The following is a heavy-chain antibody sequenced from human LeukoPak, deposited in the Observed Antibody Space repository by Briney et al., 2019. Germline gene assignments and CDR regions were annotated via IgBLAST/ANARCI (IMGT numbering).Heavy chain of an antibody. V-gene: IGHV3-23*01. CDR3: AKDLDGDYYNY. D-gene: IGHD4-17*01. CDR2: ISGSGGST. CDR1: GFAFNNYA. J-gene: IGHJ4*02. Sequence: GGSLRLSCAASGFAFNNYAMNWIRQAPGKGLEWVSAISGSGGSTYYADSVKGRFTISRDNSKNTLYLQMNSLRAEDTAVYYCAKDLDGDYYNYWGQGTLVTVSS.